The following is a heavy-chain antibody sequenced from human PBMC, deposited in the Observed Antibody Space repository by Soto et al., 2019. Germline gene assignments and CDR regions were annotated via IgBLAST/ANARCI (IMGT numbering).Heavy chain of an antibody. CDR2: IIPIFGTA. J-gene: IGHJ5*02. D-gene: IGHD3-3*01. V-gene: IGHV1-69*13. CDR1: GVTFSCYS. CDR3: AIVFPSGYDFWSGYYSWFDP. Sequence: VKVFCKASGVTFSCYSISWVLQAPGQGLEWMRGIIPIFGTATYAQKFQGRVTITADESTSTAYMELSSLRSEDTAVYYCAIVFPSGYDFWSGYYSWFDPWGQGTLVTVSS.